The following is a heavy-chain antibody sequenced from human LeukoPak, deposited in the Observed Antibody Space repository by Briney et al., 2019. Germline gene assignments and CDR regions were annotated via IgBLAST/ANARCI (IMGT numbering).Heavy chain of an antibody. Sequence: PGGSLRLSCAASGFSFNNYSMHWVRQAPGRGLEWVAVISYDGNNKYYADSVKGRFTISRDISKSTLFLQMNSLRADDTAVYYCARDGSGSYYWGQGTLVTVSS. V-gene: IGHV3-30*03. J-gene: IGHJ4*02. D-gene: IGHD2-15*01. CDR1: GFSFNNYS. CDR2: ISYDGNNK. CDR3: ARDGSGSYY.